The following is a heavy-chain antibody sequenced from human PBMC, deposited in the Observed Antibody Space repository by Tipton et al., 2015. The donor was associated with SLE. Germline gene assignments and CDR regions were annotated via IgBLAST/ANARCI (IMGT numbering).Heavy chain of an antibody. Sequence: LRLSCAASGFTVSSNYMSWVRQAPGKGLEWIGEINHSGSTNYNPSLKSRVTISVDTSKNQFSLKLSSVTAADTAVYYCARIWGYYDSSVYYPDAFDIWGQGTMVTVSS. CDR2: INHSGST. CDR1: GFTVSSNY. V-gene: IGHV4-34*01. D-gene: IGHD3-22*01. CDR3: ARIWGYYDSSVYYPDAFDI. J-gene: IGHJ3*02.